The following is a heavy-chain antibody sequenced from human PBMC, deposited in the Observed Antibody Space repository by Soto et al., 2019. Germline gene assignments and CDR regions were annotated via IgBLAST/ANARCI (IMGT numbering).Heavy chain of an antibody. CDR1: GSSISSGDY. CDR2: IYHSGST. J-gene: IGHJ6*02. D-gene: IGHD4-17*01. V-gene: IGHV4-38-2*01. CDR3: ARAFYGDYAAYYYAMDV. Sequence: KSSETLSLTCAVSGSSISSGDYLGGSRHPPGKGLEWIGSIYHSGSTYYNPSIKSRVTISADTSKNQFSLKLSSVTAADTAVYYCARAFYGDYAAYYYAMDVWGQGTPVTVSS.